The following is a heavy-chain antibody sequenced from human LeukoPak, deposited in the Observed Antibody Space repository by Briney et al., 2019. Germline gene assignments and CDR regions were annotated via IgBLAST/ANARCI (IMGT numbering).Heavy chain of an antibody. CDR3: ARGGSGSYYYYFYYMDV. Sequence: GRSLRLSCAASGFTFSSHSMLWVRQAPGKGREWVAIISYDVSNKYYADSVKGRFTISRDNPKNTMFLQMNSLRAEDTAVYYCARGGSGSYYYYFYYMDVWGKGTTVTVSS. D-gene: IGHD3-10*01. V-gene: IGHV3-30*01. J-gene: IGHJ6*03. CDR1: GFTFSSHS. CDR2: ISYDVSNK.